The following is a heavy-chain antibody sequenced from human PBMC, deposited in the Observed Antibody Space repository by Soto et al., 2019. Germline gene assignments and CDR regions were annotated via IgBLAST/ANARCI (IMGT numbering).Heavy chain of an antibody. CDR1: GYSFTSYW. J-gene: IGHJ6*02. Sequence: GESLKISCKGSGYSFTSYWIGWLRQMPGKGLEWMGIIYPGDSDTRYSPSFQGQVTISADKSISTAYLQWSSLKASDTAMYYCARLNIVVVPAGDYYYYGMDVWGQGTTVTVSS. D-gene: IGHD2-2*01. CDR2: IYPGDSDT. V-gene: IGHV5-51*01. CDR3: ARLNIVVVPAGDYYYYGMDV.